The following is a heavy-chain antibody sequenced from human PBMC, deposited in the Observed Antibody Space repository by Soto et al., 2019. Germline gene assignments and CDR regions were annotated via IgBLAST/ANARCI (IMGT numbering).Heavy chain of an antibody. Sequence: ASLKVSCKVSGYTLTELSMHWVRQAPGKGLEWMGGFDPEDGETIYAQKFQGRVTMTEDTSTDTAYMELSSLRSEDTAVYYCATKGKSSGYYSIFFDYWGQGTLVTVSS. CDR1: GYTLTELS. CDR3: ATKGKSSGYYSIFFDY. J-gene: IGHJ4*02. CDR2: FDPEDGET. V-gene: IGHV1-24*01. D-gene: IGHD3-22*01.